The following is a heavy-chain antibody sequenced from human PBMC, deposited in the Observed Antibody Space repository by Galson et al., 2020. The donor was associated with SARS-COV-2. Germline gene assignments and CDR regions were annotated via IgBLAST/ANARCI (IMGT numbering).Heavy chain of an antibody. V-gene: IGHV1-18*01. CDR1: GYTFTSYG. CDR3: ARDTVAAAGEDS. CDR2: ISAYNGNT. Sequence: ASVKVSCKASGYTFTSYGISWVRQAPGQGLEWMGWISAYNGNTNYAQKLQGRVTMTTDTSTSTAYMELRSLSYDDAAVYYCARDTVAAAGEDSWGQGTLVTVSS. D-gene: IGHD6-13*01. J-gene: IGHJ4*02.